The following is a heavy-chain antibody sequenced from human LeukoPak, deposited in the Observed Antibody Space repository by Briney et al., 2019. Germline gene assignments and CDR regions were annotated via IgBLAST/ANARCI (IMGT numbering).Heavy chain of an antibody. CDR3: ARVSIAARSPYYYGMDV. CDR1: GGTFSSYA. Sequence: SVKVSCKASGGTFSSYAISWVRQAPGQGLEWMGGIIPIFGTANYAQKFQGRVTIIADESTSTAYMGLSSLRSEDTAVYYCARVSIAARSPYYYGMDVWGQGTTVTVSS. CDR2: IIPIFGTA. J-gene: IGHJ6*02. V-gene: IGHV1-69*13. D-gene: IGHD6-6*01.